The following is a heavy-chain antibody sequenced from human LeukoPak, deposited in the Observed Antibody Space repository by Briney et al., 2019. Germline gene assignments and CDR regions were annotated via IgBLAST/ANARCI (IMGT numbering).Heavy chain of an antibody. J-gene: IGHJ4*02. CDR3: ARDQWTGASPADS. CDR2: ISESGSTK. CDR1: GFTFSSYE. D-gene: IGHD1-26*01. V-gene: IGHV3-48*03. Sequence: PGGSLRLSCAASGFTFSSYEMNWVRQAPGKGLEYVSYISESGSTKYYADSVKGRFTISRDNAKNSLYLQMDSLRTEDTAVYYCARDQWTGASPADSWGQGTLVTVSS.